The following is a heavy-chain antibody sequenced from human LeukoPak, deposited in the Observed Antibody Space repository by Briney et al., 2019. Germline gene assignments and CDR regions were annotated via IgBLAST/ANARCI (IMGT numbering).Heavy chain of an antibody. CDR3: ARDRNPDIVVVPAARIRGWFDP. Sequence: SETLSLTCTVSGGSLSSSSSYWGWIRQPPGKGLEWIGRIYTSGSTNYNPSLKSRVTMSVDTSKNQFSLKLSSVAAADTAVYYCARDRNPDIVVVPAARIRGWFDPWGQGTLVTVSS. V-gene: IGHV4-39*07. D-gene: IGHD2-2*01. J-gene: IGHJ5*02. CDR1: GGSLSSSSSY. CDR2: IYTSGST.